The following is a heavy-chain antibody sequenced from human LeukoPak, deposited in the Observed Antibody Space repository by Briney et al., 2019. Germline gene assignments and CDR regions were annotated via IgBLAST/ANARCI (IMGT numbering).Heavy chain of an antibody. CDR1: GGSITGHH. D-gene: IGHD2-2*01. J-gene: IGHJ4*02. CDR2: IFYSGTT. V-gene: IGHV4-59*11. Sequence: SETLSLTCTVSGGSITGHHWSWIRQAPGKGLEWIGNIFYSGTTNYNPSLESRVTMAVDTSRNQFSLKLNSVTAADTAVYYCAKEIDIVVVPAACFDYWGQGTLVTVSS. CDR3: AKEIDIVVVPAACFDY.